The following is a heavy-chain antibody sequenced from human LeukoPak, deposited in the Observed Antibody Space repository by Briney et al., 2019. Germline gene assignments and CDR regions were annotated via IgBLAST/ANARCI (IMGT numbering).Heavy chain of an antibody. CDR2: IIGIGRTI. J-gene: IGHJ6*03. V-gene: IGHV3-11*04. D-gene: IGHD6-6*01. CDR1: GFTFIDYS. CDR3: ARIIATRPHYYYYMDV. Sequence: GGSLRLSCSHAGFTFIDYSITWIRHAPRKGLEWVSYIIGIGRTIYYTHSVKGRFTISSDNAKNSLYLQMNSLRDEDTAVYFCARIIATRPHYYYYMDVWGKGTTVTVSS.